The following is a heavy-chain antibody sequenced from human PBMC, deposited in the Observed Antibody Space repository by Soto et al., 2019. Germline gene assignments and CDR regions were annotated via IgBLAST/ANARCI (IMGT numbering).Heavy chain of an antibody. CDR3: ARDLPAAGTIGAWNYYYYMDV. Sequence: ASVKVSCKASGYTFTSYYMHWVRQAPGQGLEWMGIINPSGGSTSYAQKFQGRVTMTRDTSTSTVYMELSSLRSEDTAVYYCARDLPAAGTIGAWNYYYYMDVWGKGTTVTVSS. CDR1: GYTFTSYY. CDR2: INPSGGST. J-gene: IGHJ6*03. D-gene: IGHD6-13*01. V-gene: IGHV1-46*03.